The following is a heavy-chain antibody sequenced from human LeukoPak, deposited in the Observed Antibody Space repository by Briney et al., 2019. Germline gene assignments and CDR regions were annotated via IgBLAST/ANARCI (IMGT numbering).Heavy chain of an antibody. CDR3: ARDTSGANYYGSGSYYNLGPVPGYYYGMDV. Sequence: ASVKVSFKASGYTFTSYGISWVRQAPGQGLEWMGWISAYNGNTNYAQKLQGRVTMTTDTSTSTAYMELRSLRSDDTAVYYCARDTSGANYYGSGSYYNLGPVPGYYYGMDVWGQGTTVTVSS. CDR1: GYTFTSYG. V-gene: IGHV1-18*01. J-gene: IGHJ6*02. CDR2: ISAYNGNT. D-gene: IGHD3-10*01.